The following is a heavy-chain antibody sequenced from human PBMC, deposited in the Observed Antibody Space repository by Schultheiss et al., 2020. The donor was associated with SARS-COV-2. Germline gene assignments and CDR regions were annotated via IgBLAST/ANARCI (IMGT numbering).Heavy chain of an antibody. CDR2: ISGSGGST. CDR3: AKPVNY. V-gene: IGHV3-23*01. CDR1: GFTVSSNY. Sequence: GESLKISCAASGFTVSSNYMSWVRQAPGKGLEWVSAISGSGGSTYYADSVKGRFTISRDNSKNTLYLQMNSLRAEDTAVYYCAKPVNYWGQGTLVTVSS. J-gene: IGHJ4*02.